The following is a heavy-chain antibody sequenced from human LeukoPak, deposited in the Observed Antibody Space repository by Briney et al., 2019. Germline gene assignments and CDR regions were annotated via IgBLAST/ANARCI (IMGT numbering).Heavy chain of an antibody. Sequence: GGSLRLSCAASGFTFSSYGMHWVRQAPGKGLEWVAVISYDGSNKYYADSVKGRFTISRDNAKNSLYLQMNSLRAEDTAVYYCARDFKAGDGHWSFDLWGRGILVTVFS. CDR1: GFTFSSYG. D-gene: IGHD4-17*01. CDR2: ISYDGSNK. CDR3: ARDFKAGDGHWSFDL. J-gene: IGHJ2*01. V-gene: IGHV3-30*03.